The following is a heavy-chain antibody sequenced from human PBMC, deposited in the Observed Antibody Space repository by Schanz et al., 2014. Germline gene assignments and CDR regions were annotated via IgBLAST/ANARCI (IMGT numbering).Heavy chain of an antibody. CDR2: IKSKTDGETT. CDR3: ATASAPVREAGAGSSFHL. CDR1: TSIFNHAW. J-gene: IGHJ5*02. V-gene: IGHV3-15*01. Sequence: EVQLVESGGGLVKPGGSLRLSCAASTSIFNHAWMSWVRQAPGKGLEWLGRIKSKTDGETTDYAAPVKGRFSISRDDSQSTLYRQMNSLKIEDTAVYYCATASAPVREAGAGSSFHLWGQGTLVTVSP. D-gene: IGHD6-13*01.